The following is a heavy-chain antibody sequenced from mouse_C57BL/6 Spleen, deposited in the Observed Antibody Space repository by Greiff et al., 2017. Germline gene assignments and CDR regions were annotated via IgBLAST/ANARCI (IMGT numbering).Heavy chain of an antibody. D-gene: IGHD1-1*01. CDR2: INPYNGGT. CDR3: ARYGSSYGFAY. Sequence: EVQLQQSGPVLVKPGASVKMSCKASGYTFTDYYMNWVKQSHGKSLEWIGVINPYNGGTSYNQKFKGKATLTVDKSSSTAYMELNSLTSEDSAVYYCARYGSSYGFAYWGQGTLVTVSA. CDR1: GYTFTDYY. J-gene: IGHJ3*01. V-gene: IGHV1-19*01.